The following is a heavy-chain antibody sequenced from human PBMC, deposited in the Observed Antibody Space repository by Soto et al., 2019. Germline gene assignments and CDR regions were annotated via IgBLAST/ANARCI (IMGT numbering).Heavy chain of an antibody. CDR2: INPTSEYT. D-gene: IGHD1-1*01. CDR3: ARKVNNGYSSY. CDR1: GYTFTSYD. V-gene: IGHV1-8*01. J-gene: IGHJ4*02. Sequence: GASVRVSCKASGYTFTSYDINWVRQAPGQGLEWVGWINPTSEYTAHAQKFQGRVTLTREISTATAYMELSSLTSEDTAVYFCARKVNNGYSSYWGPGTQVTVS.